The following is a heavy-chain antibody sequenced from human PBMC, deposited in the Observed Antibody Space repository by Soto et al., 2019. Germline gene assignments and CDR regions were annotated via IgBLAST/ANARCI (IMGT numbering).Heavy chain of an antibody. D-gene: IGHD2-2*01. CDR1: GGSISSSSYF. Sequence: SETLSLTCAVYGGSISSSSYFWGWIRQHPGKGLEWIGYIYYSGSTSYNPSLKSRVTISVDTSKNQFSLKLSSVTAADTAVYYCARSSTSANYFDYWGQGTLVTVSS. CDR2: IYYSGST. CDR3: ARSSTSANYFDY. V-gene: IGHV4-31*11. J-gene: IGHJ4*02.